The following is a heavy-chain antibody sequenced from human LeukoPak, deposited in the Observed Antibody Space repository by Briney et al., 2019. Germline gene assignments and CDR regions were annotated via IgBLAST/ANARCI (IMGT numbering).Heavy chain of an antibody. Sequence: GGSPRLSCAASGFTFSTHWMSWVRQVPGKGLEWVAVISYDGSNKYYADSVKGRFTISRDNSKNTLYLQMNSLRAEDTAVYYCAKDIVVVPAAIDYYYYYGMDVWGQGTTVTVSS. CDR3: AKDIVVVPAAIDYYYYYGMDV. V-gene: IGHV3-30*18. CDR2: ISYDGSNK. CDR1: GFTFSTHW. J-gene: IGHJ6*02. D-gene: IGHD2-2*01.